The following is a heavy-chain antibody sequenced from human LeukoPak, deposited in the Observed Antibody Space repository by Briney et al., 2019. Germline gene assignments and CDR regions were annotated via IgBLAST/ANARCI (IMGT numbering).Heavy chain of an antibody. CDR3: ARDGSGSYFNWFDP. CDR1: GGSISNYY. Sequence: SETLSLTCTVSGGSISNYYWGWIRQPPGKGLEWIGYIYYSGSTNYNPSLKSRVTILVDTSENQFSLKLSSVTAADTAVYYCARDGSGSYFNWFDPWGQGTLVTVSS. V-gene: IGHV4-59*01. D-gene: IGHD3-10*01. CDR2: IYYSGST. J-gene: IGHJ5*02.